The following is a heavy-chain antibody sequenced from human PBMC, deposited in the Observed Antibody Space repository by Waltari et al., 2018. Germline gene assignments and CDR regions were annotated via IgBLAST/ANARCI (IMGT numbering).Heavy chain of an antibody. CDR3: AKRGAPGELWFFDY. Sequence: EVQLLESGGGLVQPGGSLRLSCTVSGFTFRDYAMTWVRQAPGKGLGWVALVVSGGAAPYYADSVKGRFSISRDNSRNTLYLQMNSLRAEDTAMYYCAKRGAPGELWFFDYWGQGNLVTVSS. CDR1: GFTFRDYA. V-gene: IGHV3-23*03. J-gene: IGHJ4*02. CDR2: VVSGGAAP. D-gene: IGHD2-21*01.